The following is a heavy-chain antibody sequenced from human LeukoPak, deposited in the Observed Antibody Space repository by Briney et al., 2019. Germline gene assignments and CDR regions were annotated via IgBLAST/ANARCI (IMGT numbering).Heavy chain of an antibody. V-gene: IGHV3-43*02. CDR1: GFTFDDYA. CDR2: ISGDGGST. D-gene: IGHD3-22*01. Sequence: PGGSLRLSCAASGFTFDDYAMHWVRQAPGKGLEWVSLISGDGGSTYYADSVKGRFTISRHNSKNSLYLQMNSLRTEDTTLYYCAKDTSDEDYYDSSGYYYLVYWGQGTLVTVSS. CDR3: AKDTSDEDYYDSSGYYYLVY. J-gene: IGHJ4*02.